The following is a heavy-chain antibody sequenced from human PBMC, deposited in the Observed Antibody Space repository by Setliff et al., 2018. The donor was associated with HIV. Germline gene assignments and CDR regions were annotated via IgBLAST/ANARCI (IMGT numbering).Heavy chain of an antibody. V-gene: IGHV4-61*09. CDR1: GGSISSGSHY. CDR2: NDPSGDT. Sequence: PSETLSLTCTVSGGSISSGSHYWTWIRQPTGKRLEWLGHNDPSGDTNYSHSLKSRVTISRDTSKNQFSLKVNSVTAADPAIYYCARGLNSVSWTFAYWGQGSLVTVSS. D-gene: IGHD2-15*01. J-gene: IGHJ4*02. CDR3: ARGLNSVSWTFAY.